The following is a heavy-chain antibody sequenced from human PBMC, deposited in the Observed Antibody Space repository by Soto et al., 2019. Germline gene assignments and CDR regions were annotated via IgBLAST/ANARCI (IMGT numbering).Heavy chain of an antibody. J-gene: IGHJ4*02. V-gene: IGHV3-23*01. CDR2: ISGSGGST. CDR3: ARGLSAGKGSQPDF. CDR1: GFTFSTFA. D-gene: IGHD6-13*01. Sequence: PGGSLRLPCAPAGFTFSTFAMSWVRQAPGKGLDWVSAISGSGGSTYSADSVKGRFTISRDNSKNTLYLQMSSLRAEDTAVYYCARGLSAGKGSQPDFSGQGSLVTVSS.